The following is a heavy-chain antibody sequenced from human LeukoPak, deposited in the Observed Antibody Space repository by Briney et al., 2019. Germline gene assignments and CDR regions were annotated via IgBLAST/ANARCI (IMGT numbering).Heavy chain of an antibody. CDR3: ARAPLRYCSGTSCSCFDY. CDR2: IYHSGST. D-gene: IGHD2-2*01. CDR1: GGSISSGDYY. V-gene: IGHV4-30-2*01. J-gene: IGHJ4*02. Sequence: SETLSLTCTVSGGSISSGDYYWSWIRQPPGKGLEWIGYIYHSGSTYYNPSLKSRVTISVDRSKNQFSLKLSSVTAADTAVYYCARAPLRYCSGTSCSCFDYWGQGTLVTVSS.